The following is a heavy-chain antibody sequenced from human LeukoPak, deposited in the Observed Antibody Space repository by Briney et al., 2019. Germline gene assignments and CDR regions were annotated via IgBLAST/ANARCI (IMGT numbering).Heavy chain of an antibody. D-gene: IGHD5-12*01. Sequence: GGSLRLSCAASGFTFSDYPMNWVRQAPGKGLEWVAVISFDGSEKYFADSVKGRCTISRDNSKNTIYLQMNSLRTEDTAVYYCARDIRIAPTIVVGGAFDIWGQGTMVTVSS. CDR2: ISFDGSEK. CDR3: ARDIRIAPTIVVGGAFDI. V-gene: IGHV3-30*01. J-gene: IGHJ3*02. CDR1: GFTFSDYP.